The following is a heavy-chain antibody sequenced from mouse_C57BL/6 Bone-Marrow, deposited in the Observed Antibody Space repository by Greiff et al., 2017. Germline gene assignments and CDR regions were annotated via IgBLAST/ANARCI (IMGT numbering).Heavy chain of an antibody. CDR3: ARQGYYYAMDY. CDR1: GFTFSSYG. V-gene: IGHV5-6*01. CDR2: ISSGGSYT. J-gene: IGHJ4*01. Sequence: EVMLVESGGDLVKPGGSLKLSCAASGFTFSSYGMSWVRQTPDKRLDWVATISSGGSYTYYPDSVKGRFTISSDNAKNTLYLQMSSLKSEDTAMYYCARQGYYYAMDYWGQGTSVTVSS.